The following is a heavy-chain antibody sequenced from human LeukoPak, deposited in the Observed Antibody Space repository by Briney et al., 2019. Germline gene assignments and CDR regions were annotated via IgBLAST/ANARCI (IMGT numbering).Heavy chain of an antibody. CDR1: GFTLSDYS. V-gene: IGHV3-21*01. D-gene: IGHD6-13*01. Sequence: GGSLRLSCAASGFTLSDYSMNWVRQAPGKGPEWVSSISSSSSYIYYADSVKGRFTISRDNAKNSLYLQMNSLRAEDTAVYYCARVPIAAAGTLDDGGEGTLVTVSS. CDR3: ARVPIAAAGTLDD. J-gene: IGHJ4*02. CDR2: ISSSSSYI.